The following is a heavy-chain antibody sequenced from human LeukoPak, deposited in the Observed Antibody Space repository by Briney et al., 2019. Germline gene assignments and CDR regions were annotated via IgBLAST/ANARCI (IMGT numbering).Heavy chain of an antibody. V-gene: IGHV3-48*01. D-gene: IGHD3-22*01. J-gene: IGHJ4*02. CDR3: ARDFYYDSSGYSDY. CDR2: IRSTSSTI. CDR1: GFTFSSYA. Sequence: GGSLRLSCAASGFTFSSYAMSWVRQAPGKGLEWISYIRSTSSTIYHADSVKGRFTISRDNAKNSLYLQMNSLRGEDTAVYYCARDFYYDSSGYSDYWGQGTLVTVSS.